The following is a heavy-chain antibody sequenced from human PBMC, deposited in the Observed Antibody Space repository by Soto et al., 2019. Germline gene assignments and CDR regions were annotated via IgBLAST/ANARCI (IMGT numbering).Heavy chain of an antibody. Sequence: EVQLLESGGGIVQPGGSLRVSCVASGFTFRNFVMSWVGQAPGKGLEWFSAIRGTGGETFYADSVKGRFTISRDNSKNTLYLQMNSLRDEDTALYFCAQDRGWGVVSPSHDYWGQGTLVTVSS. CDR1: GFTFRNFV. CDR3: AQDRGWGVVSPSHDY. CDR2: IRGTGGET. D-gene: IGHD2-21*01. J-gene: IGHJ4*02. V-gene: IGHV3-23*01.